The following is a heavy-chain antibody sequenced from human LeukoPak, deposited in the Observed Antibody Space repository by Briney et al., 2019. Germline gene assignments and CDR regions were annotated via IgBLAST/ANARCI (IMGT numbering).Heavy chain of an antibody. CDR2: ISSSGSTI. D-gene: IGHD2-15*01. V-gene: IGHV3-48*03. J-gene: IGHJ3*02. CDR3: ARRGSDDAFDI. CDR1: GFTFSSYE. Sequence: PGGSLRLSCAASGFTFSSYEMNWVRQAPGKGLEWVSYISSSGSTIYYADSVRGRFTISRDNAKNSLYLQMNSLRAEDTAVYYCARRGSDDAFDIWGHGTMVTVSS.